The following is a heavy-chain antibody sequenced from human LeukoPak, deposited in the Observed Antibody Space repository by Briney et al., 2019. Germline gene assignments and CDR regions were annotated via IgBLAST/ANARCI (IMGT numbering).Heavy chain of an antibody. Sequence: GGSLRLSCAASGFTFSTFAMSWVRQAPGKGLEWVSTISGSGTSTYFADSVKGRFTISRDNSKNTLYLQMNSLRAEDKAVYYCAKDPEQLIGYCSGGTCSLRYWGQGTLVTVSS. J-gene: IGHJ4*02. D-gene: IGHD2-15*01. CDR2: ISGSGTST. CDR1: GFTFSTFA. V-gene: IGHV3-23*01. CDR3: AKDPEQLIGYCSGGTCSLRY.